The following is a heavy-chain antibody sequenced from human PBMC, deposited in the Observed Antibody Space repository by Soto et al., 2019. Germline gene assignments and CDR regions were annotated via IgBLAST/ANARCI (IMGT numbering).Heavy chain of an antibody. CDR3: AREGGIAARAYYYYGMDV. CDR1: GYTFTSYY. CDR2: INPSGGST. J-gene: IGHJ6*02. D-gene: IGHD6-6*01. V-gene: IGHV1-46*01. Sequence: QVQLVQSGAEVKKPGASVKVSCKASGYTFTSYYMHWVRQAPGQGLEWMGIINPSGGSTSYAQKFQGRVTMTRDTSTSTVYMELSSLRSGDTAVYYCAREGGIAARAYYYYGMDVWGQGTTVTVSS.